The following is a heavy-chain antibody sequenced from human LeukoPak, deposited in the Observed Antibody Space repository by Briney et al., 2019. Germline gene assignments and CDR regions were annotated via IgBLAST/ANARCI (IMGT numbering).Heavy chain of an antibody. CDR3: ARVTIFGVVTINWFDP. CDR1: GYSISSGYY. J-gene: IGHJ5*02. CDR2: IYHSGST. Sequence: KPSETLSLTCTVSGYSISSGYYWGWIRQPPGKGLEWIGSIYHSGSTYYNPSLKSRVTISVDTSKNQFSLKLSSVTAADTAVYYCARVTIFGVVTINWFDPWGQGTLVTVSS. V-gene: IGHV4-38-2*02. D-gene: IGHD3-3*01.